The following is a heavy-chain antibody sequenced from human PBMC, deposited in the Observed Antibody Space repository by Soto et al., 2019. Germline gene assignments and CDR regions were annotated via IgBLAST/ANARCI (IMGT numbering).Heavy chain of an antibody. CDR2: INHSGST. V-gene: IGHV4-34*01. D-gene: IGHD6-13*01. CDR1: GGSFSGYY. Sequence: SETLSLTCAVYGGSFSGYYWSWIRQPPGKGLEWIGEINHSGSTNYNPSLKSRVTISVDTSKNQFSLKLSSVTAADTAVYYCARGKAAAGTSGFDYWGQGALVTVSS. J-gene: IGHJ4*02. CDR3: ARGKAAAGTSGFDY.